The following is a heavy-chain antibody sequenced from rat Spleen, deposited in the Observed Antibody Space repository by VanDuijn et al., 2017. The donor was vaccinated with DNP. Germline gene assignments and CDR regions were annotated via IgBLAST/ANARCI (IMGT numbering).Heavy chain of an antibody. V-gene: IGHV2-63*01. D-gene: IGHD1-3*01. CDR1: GFSLTSYH. J-gene: IGHJ4*01. CDR2: MRYNGDT. Sequence: QVQLKESGPGLVQPSQTLSLACTVSGFSLTSYHVHWVRQPSGKGLEWMGRMRYNGDTSYNSALKSRLSISRDTSKNQVFLKMNSLQTEDTATYYCASTLVNYGTYGYYAMDAWGQGTSVTVSS. CDR3: ASTLVNYGTYGYYAMDA.